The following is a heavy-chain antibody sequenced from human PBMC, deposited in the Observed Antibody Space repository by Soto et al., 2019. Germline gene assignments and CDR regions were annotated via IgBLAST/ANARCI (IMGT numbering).Heavy chain of an antibody. CDR2: IWYDGSNK. D-gene: IGHD3-3*01. CDR1: GLTFSSYG. CDR3: AREMGWSGYGRTGYYYYYYMDV. Sequence: GGSLRLSCAASGLTFSSYGMHWVRQAPGKGLEWVAVIWYDGSNKYYADSVKGRFTISRDNSKNTLYLQMNSLRAEDTAVYYCAREMGWSGYGRTGYYYYYYMDVWGKGTTVTVSS. V-gene: IGHV3-33*01. J-gene: IGHJ6*03.